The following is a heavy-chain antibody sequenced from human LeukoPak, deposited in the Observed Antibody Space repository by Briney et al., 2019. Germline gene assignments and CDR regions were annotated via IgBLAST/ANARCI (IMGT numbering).Heavy chain of an antibody. V-gene: IGHV4-59*01. Sequence: PSETLSLTCTVSGGSISSYYWSWFRQPPGKGLEWIGYIYYSGSTNYNPSLKSRVTISVDTSKNQFSLKLSSVTAADTAVYYCARVAGIQLWLDYWGQGTLVTVSS. CDR1: GGSISSYY. CDR2: IYYSGST. J-gene: IGHJ4*02. CDR3: ARVAGIQLWLDY. D-gene: IGHD5-18*01.